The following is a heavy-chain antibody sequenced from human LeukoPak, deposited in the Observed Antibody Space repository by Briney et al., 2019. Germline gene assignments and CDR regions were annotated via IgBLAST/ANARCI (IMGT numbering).Heavy chain of an antibody. J-gene: IGHJ4*02. D-gene: IGHD3/OR15-3a*01. Sequence: SETLSLTCTVSGGSISSYYWSWIRQPPGKGLEWIGYIYYSGSTNYNPSLKSRVTISVDTSKNQFSLKLSSVTAADTAVYYCARDGLVTMELDYWGQGTLVTVSS. V-gene: IGHV4-59*01. CDR2: IYYSGST. CDR3: ARDGLVTMELDY. CDR1: GGSISSYY.